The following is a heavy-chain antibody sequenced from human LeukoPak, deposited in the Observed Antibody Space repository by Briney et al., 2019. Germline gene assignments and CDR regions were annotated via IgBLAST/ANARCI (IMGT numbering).Heavy chain of an antibody. CDR2: ISAYNGNT. CDR1: GYTFTSYG. D-gene: IGHD4-11*01. V-gene: IGHV1-18*01. Sequence: ASVKVSCKASGYTFTSYGISWVRQAPGQGLEWMGWISAYNGNTNYAQKFQGRVTMTRDTSISTAYMGLSRLRSDDTAVYFCARGGLPIYYYYMDVWGKGTTVTVSS. CDR3: ARGGLPIYYYYMDV. J-gene: IGHJ6*03.